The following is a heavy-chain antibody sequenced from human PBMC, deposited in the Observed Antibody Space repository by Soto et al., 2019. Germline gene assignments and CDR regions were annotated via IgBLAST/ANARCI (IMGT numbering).Heavy chain of an antibody. Sequence: ASVKVSCKASGGTFSSYAISWVRQAPGQGLEWMGGIIPIFGTANYAQKFQGRVTITADESTSTAYMELSSLRSEDTAMYYCARPKISGHSGSYPNYYYGMDVWGQGTTVTVSS. CDR3: ARPKISGHSGSYPNYYYGMDV. CDR1: GGTFSSYA. J-gene: IGHJ6*02. CDR2: IIPIFGTA. D-gene: IGHD3-10*01. V-gene: IGHV1-69*13.